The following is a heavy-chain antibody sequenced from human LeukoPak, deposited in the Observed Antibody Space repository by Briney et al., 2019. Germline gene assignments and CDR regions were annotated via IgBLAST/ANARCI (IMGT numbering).Heavy chain of an antibody. CDR2: ISGSGGST. Sequence: GGSLRLSCAASGFTFSSYAMSWVRQAPGKGLEWVSAISGSGGSTYYADSVKGRFTISRDNSKNTLYLQMNSLRAEDTAVYYCARDRSGGAVAGTLYGMDVWGQGTTVTVSS. J-gene: IGHJ6*02. CDR1: GFTFSSYA. V-gene: IGHV3-23*01. D-gene: IGHD6-19*01. CDR3: ARDRSGGAVAGTLYGMDV.